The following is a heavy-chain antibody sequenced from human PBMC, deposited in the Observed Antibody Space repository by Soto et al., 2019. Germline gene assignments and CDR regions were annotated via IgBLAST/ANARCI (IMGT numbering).Heavy chain of an antibody. D-gene: IGHD3-22*01. Sequence: EVQLVESGGGLVQPGESLTLSCAASGFTFSSYWMHWVRQAPGKGLVWVSRIKSDGSGTYYADSVKGRLTSSRDNARHTLYLHMNSLRVEDTAVYFCARGDGDHYNGIGYLGRHWAQGTLVSVSS. CDR2: IKSDGSGT. J-gene: IGHJ4*02. CDR3: ARGDGDHYNGIGYLGRH. CDR1: GFTFSSYW. V-gene: IGHV3-74*01.